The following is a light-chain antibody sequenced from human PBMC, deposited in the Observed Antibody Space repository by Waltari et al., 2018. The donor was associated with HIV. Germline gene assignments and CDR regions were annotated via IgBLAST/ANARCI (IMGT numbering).Light chain of an antibody. J-gene: IGLJ2*01. CDR1: KIGTKS. Sequence: SYVLTQAPSVSVAPGQTASISCGGDKIGTKSVHWYQQKPGQAPVLVVYDDSDRPSEIPERFSGFNSGNTATLTISRVEAGDEADYYCQVWHSKSDHVVFGGGTKVTVL. CDR3: QVWHSKSDHVV. V-gene: IGLV3-21*02. CDR2: DDS.